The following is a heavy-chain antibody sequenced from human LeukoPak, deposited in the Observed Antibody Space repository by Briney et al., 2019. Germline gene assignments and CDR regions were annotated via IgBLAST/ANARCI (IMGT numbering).Heavy chain of an antibody. CDR3: AIIYDYGDPAFDY. Sequence: SVKVSCKASGGTFSSYAISWVRQAPGQGLEWMGRIIPIFGIANYAQKFRGRVTITADKSTSTAYMELCSLRSEDTAVYYCAIIYDYGDPAFDYWGQGTLVTVSS. CDR2: IIPIFGIA. V-gene: IGHV1-69*04. D-gene: IGHD4-17*01. J-gene: IGHJ4*02. CDR1: GGTFSSYA.